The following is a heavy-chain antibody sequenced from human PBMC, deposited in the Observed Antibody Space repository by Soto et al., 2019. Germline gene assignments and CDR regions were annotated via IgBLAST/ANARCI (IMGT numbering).Heavy chain of an antibody. CDR3: ARGVGRSSSWPDAFDI. J-gene: IGHJ3*02. CDR1: GFTFSSYG. D-gene: IGHD6-13*01. Sequence: GGSLRLSCAASGFTFSSYGMHWVRQAPGKGLEWVAVIWYDGSNKYYADSVKGRFTISRDNSKNTLYLQMNSLRGEDTAVYYCARGVGRSSSWPDAFDIWGQGKMVTVSS. CDR2: IWYDGSNK. V-gene: IGHV3-33*01.